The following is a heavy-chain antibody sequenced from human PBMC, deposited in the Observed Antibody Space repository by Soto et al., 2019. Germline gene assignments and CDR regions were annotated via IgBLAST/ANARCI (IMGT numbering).Heavy chain of an antibody. CDR2: ILNDGSNR. Sequence: QVQLVESGGGVVQPGRSLRLSCAASGFTFSNYGMHWVRQAPGKGLEWVAVILNDGSNRYHADSVKDRFTISRDNSKNMLYLQMNSLRAEDTAVYYCARDDEYSGNGMDVWGQGTMVTAS. CDR3: ARDDEYSGNGMDV. J-gene: IGHJ6*02. CDR1: GFTFSNYG. V-gene: IGHV3-33*01. D-gene: IGHD3-10*01.